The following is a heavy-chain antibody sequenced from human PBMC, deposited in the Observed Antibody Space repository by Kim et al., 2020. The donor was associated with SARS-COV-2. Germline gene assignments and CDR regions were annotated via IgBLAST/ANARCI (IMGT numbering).Heavy chain of an antibody. Sequence: YADSVKGRFTISRDNAKNSLYLQMNSLRAEDTAVYYCARDLGSYGSVPGTWGQGTLVTVSS. V-gene: IGHV3-21*01. CDR3: ARDLGSYGSVPGT. J-gene: IGHJ5*02. D-gene: IGHD5-18*01.